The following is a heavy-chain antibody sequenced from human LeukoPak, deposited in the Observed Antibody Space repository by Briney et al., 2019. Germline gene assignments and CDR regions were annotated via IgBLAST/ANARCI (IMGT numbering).Heavy chain of an antibody. J-gene: IGHJ4*02. CDR1: GFTFGDYT. Sequence: PGGSLRLSCAASGFTFGDYTMHWGRQAPGKGLEWVSLISWDGGGTYYADSVKGRFTISRDNSTDSLYLQMNSLRNADTPSYYFADDDSALCSGAPALPVDYWGQGTLVTVSS. V-gene: IGHV3-43*01. CDR2: ISWDGGGT. D-gene: IGHD2-15*01. CDR3: ADDDSALCSGAPALPVDY.